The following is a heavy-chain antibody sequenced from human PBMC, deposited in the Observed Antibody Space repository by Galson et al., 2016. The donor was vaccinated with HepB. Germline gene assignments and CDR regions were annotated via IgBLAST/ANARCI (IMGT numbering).Heavy chain of an antibody. J-gene: IGHJ4*02. CDR2: IYYSGST. D-gene: IGHD3-10*01. V-gene: IGHV4-31*03. Sequence: LSLTCTVSGGSISSGGYYWSWIRQHPGKGLEWIGHIYYSGSTYYNPSLKSRVTMSLDTSKNQFSLRLSSVTAADTAAYYCARGGLWFRELFHTRPTKYYFDYWGQGALVTVSS. CDR3: ARGGLWFRELFHTRPTKYYFDY. CDR1: GGSISSGGYY.